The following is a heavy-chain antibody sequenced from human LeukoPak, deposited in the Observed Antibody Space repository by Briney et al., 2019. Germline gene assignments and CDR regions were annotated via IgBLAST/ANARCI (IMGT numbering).Heavy chain of an antibody. CDR1: GFTFSSYA. CDR3: ARSSYSSSWHDY. CDR2: IWYDGSNK. Sequence: GGSLRLSCAASGFTFSSYAMHWVRQAPGKGLEWVAVIWYDGSNKYYADSVKGRFTISRDNSKNTLYLQMNSLRAEDTAVYYCARSSYSSSWHDYWGQGTLVTVSS. D-gene: IGHD6-13*01. V-gene: IGHV3-33*08. J-gene: IGHJ4*02.